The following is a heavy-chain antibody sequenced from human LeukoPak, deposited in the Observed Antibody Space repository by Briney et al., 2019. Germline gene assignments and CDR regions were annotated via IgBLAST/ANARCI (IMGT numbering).Heavy chain of an antibody. CDR2: INPNSGGT. J-gene: IGHJ4*02. Sequence: ASVKVSCKATGYTFTGYYMHGVRQAPGQGLEWMGWINPNSGGTNYAQKFQGRVTMTRDTSISTAYTELSRLRSDDTAVYYCARGRSRSYIGDFWGEGALGTVSS. CDR1: GYTFTGYY. D-gene: IGHD1-26*01. CDR3: ARGRSRSYIGDF. V-gene: IGHV1-2*02.